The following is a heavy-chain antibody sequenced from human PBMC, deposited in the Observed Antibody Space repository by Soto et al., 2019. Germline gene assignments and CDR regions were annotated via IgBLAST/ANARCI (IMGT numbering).Heavy chain of an antibody. J-gene: IGHJ4*02. Sequence: ASVKVSCKASKYTFTNYAIHWVRQAPGQRLEWMGWINAGNGHTKYSQKFQARVTITRDTSASTAYMELSSPRSEDTAVYYCARGERYYYDSSGYFGFDYWGQGTLVTVSS. V-gene: IGHV1-3*01. D-gene: IGHD3-22*01. CDR2: INAGNGHT. CDR1: KYTFTNYA. CDR3: ARGERYYYDSSGYFGFDY.